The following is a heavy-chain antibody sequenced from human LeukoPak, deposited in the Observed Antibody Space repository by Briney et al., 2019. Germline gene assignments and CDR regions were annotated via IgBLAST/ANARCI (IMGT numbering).Heavy chain of an antibody. D-gene: IGHD3-9*01. CDR3: ARAELRYFDWFLFDY. Sequence: GASVKVSCKASGYTFTSYYMHWVRQAPGQGLEWMGIINPSGGSTSYAQKFQGRVTMTRDTSTSTVYMELSGLRSEDTAVYYCARAELRYFDWFLFDYWGQGTLVTVSS. CDR1: GYTFTSYY. J-gene: IGHJ4*02. CDR2: INPSGGST. V-gene: IGHV1-46*01.